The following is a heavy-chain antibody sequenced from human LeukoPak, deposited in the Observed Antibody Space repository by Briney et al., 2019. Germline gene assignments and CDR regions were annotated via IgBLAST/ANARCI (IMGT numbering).Heavy chain of an antibody. V-gene: IGHV4-30-2*01. CDR2: IYQSGSA. J-gene: IGHJ4*02. CDR1: GDSVSSIGYS. D-gene: IGHD2-21*02. CDR3: AMRDGGIVVVTAINY. Sequence: PSETLSLTCGVSGDSVSSIGYSWSWIRQPPGRGLEWIGFIYQSGSASYNPSLKSRVTISVDKSKNQFSLKLSSVTAADTAVYYCAMRDGGIVVVTAINYWGQGTLVTVSS.